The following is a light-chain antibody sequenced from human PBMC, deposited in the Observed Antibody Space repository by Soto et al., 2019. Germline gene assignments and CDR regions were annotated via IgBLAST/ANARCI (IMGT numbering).Light chain of an antibody. CDR3: SSYTSSSIDYV. Sequence: QAVLTQPASVSGSPGQSITISCTGTSSDVGGYNSVSWYQQHPGKAPKLMIYEVSNRPSGVSNRFSGAKSGNTASLTISGVQAEDEADYYCSSYTSSSIDYVFGTGTKLTVL. V-gene: IGLV2-14*01. CDR2: EVS. CDR1: SSDVGGYNS. J-gene: IGLJ1*01.